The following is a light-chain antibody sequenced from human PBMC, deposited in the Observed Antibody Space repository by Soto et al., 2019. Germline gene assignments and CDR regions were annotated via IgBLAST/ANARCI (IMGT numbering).Light chain of an antibody. J-gene: IGKJ1*01. V-gene: IGKV3-20*01. Sequence: EIVLTQSPGTLSLSPGERATLSCRASQSVTSNYLSWYQQKPGQAPRLLIYGASSRPTGVPDRFSGSGSGTDFTLTIRRLEPDDFAVFYCQQYGTAPRTFGQGTKVEVK. CDR1: QSVTSNY. CDR3: QQYGTAPRT. CDR2: GAS.